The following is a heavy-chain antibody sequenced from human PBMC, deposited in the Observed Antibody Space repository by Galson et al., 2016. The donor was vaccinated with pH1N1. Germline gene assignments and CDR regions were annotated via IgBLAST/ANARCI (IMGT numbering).Heavy chain of an antibody. CDR1: GGSISGHDSY. J-gene: IGHJ3*01. CDR3: AGRVLERLAGLPSDAFDF. D-gene: IGHD3-3*01. V-gene: IGHV4-31*03. CDR2: IYYSGST. Sequence: TLSLTCTVSGGSISGHDSYWSWIRQHPGRGLEWIGHIYYSGSTYYNPSLESRLTISVDTSQSQFSLNLTSVTAADTAVYYCAGRVLERLAGLPSDAFDFWGQGTMVTVAS.